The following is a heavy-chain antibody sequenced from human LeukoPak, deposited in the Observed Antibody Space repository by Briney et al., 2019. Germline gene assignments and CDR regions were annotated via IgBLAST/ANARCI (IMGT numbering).Heavy chain of an antibody. Sequence: ASVTVSCKASGYTFLSYFMHWVRQAPGQGLEWMGIINPTGGSTTYAQKFQGRVTMTRDTSTSTVYMELSSLRSDDTAVYYCARAAYGGYDRPFDYWGQGTLVTVSS. V-gene: IGHV1-46*01. CDR2: INPTGGST. CDR1: GYTFLSYF. D-gene: IGHD5-12*01. J-gene: IGHJ4*02. CDR3: ARAAYGGYDRPFDY.